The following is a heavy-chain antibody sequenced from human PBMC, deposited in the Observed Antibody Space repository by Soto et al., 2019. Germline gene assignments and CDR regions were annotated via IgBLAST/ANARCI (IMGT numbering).Heavy chain of an antibody. J-gene: IGHJ4*02. CDR2: INPSGGST. CDR1: GYTFTSYY. D-gene: IGHD5-12*01. Sequence: XSVKVSCKASGYTFTSYYMHWVRQAPGQGLEWMGIINPSGGSTSYAQKFQGRVTMTRDTSTSTVYMELSSLRSEDTAVYYCAREEVEYSGYGVYDYWGQGTLVTASS. V-gene: IGHV1-46*01. CDR3: AREEVEYSGYGVYDY.